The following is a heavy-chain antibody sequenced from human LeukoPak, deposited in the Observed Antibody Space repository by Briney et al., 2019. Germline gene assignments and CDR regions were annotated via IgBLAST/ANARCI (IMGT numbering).Heavy chain of an antibody. J-gene: IGHJ5*02. CDR3: ARGKYYHASGAS. D-gene: IGHD3-10*01. Sequence: SETLSLTCTVSGGSISNYYCTWIRQPPGKGLEWIGHHSGSTSYNPSLKSRVTISVDTSKNQFSLKLRFVTAADTAVYYCARGKYYHASGASWGQGTLVTVSS. CDR2: HSGST. V-gene: IGHV4-59*01. CDR1: GGSISNYY.